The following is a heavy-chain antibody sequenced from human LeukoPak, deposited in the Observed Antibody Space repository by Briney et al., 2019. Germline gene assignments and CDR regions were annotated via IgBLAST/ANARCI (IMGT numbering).Heavy chain of an antibody. CDR2: INHSGST. J-gene: IGHJ4*02. D-gene: IGHD4-17*01. V-gene: IGHV4-34*01. CDR3: ARVDYGVLEDYFDY. CDR1: GGSFSGYY. Sequence: SETLSLTCAVYGGSFSGYYWSWIRQPPGKGLEWIGEINHSGSTNYNPSLKSRVTISVDTSKNQFSLKLSSVTAADTAVYYCARVDYGVLEDYFDYWGQGTLVTVSS.